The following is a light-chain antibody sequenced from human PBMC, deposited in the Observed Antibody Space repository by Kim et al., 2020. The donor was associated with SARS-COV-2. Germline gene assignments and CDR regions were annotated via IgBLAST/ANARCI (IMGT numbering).Light chain of an antibody. J-gene: IGLJ3*02. CDR1: SSSIGSNS. V-gene: IGLV1-47*01. CDR3: AAWDDSLSGWV. Sequence: GQGVTISCSGSSSSIGSNSVFWYQHLPGTAPKLLIYRDNQRPSGVPDRFSGSKSGTSASLAISGLRSEDEADYYCAAWDDSLSGWVFGGGTQLTVL. CDR2: RDN.